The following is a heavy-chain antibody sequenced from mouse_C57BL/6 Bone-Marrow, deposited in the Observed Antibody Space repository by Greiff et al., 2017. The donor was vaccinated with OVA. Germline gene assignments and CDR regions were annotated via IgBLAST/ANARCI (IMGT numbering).Heavy chain of an antibody. D-gene: IGHD2-3*01. CDR1: GYTFTSYD. CDR2: IYPRDGST. CDR3: ARKGDGQGFAY. Sequence: VQLQQSGPELVKPGASVKLSCKASGYTFTSYDINWVKQRPGQGLEWIGWIYPRDGSTKYNEKFKGKATLTVDTSSSTAYMELHSLTSEDSAVYFCARKGDGQGFAYWGQGTLVTVSA. J-gene: IGHJ3*01. V-gene: IGHV1-85*01.